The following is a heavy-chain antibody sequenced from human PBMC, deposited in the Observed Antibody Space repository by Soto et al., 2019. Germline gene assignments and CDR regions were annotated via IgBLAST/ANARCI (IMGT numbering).Heavy chain of an antibody. V-gene: IGHV3-7*01. D-gene: IGHD2-15*01. CDR1: GFSINTYW. J-gene: IGHJ4*02. CDR3: AAWDISNI. Sequence: GGSLRLSCSGFGFSINTYWMNWIRQTPGKGLEWVANINPEGNAKTYVDPVKGRFFVSRDNTRNSLDLQMTSLRVEDSAIYFCAAWDISNIWGQGILVTVSS. CDR2: INPEGNAK.